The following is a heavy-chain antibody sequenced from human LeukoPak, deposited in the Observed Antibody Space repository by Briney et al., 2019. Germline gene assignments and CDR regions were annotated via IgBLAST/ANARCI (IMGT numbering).Heavy chain of an antibody. D-gene: IGHD6-13*01. CDR2: ISSSSTTR. CDR1: GFTFSSCS. J-gene: IGHJ4*02. Sequence: GGSLRLSCVVSGFTFSSCSMNWVRQAPGKGLEWVSYISSSSTTRYYADSVKGRFTISRDNAKNSLYLQMNSLRDEDSAVYYCARDPHIAAAGTIFDYWGQGTLVTASS. V-gene: IGHV3-48*02. CDR3: ARDPHIAAAGTIFDY.